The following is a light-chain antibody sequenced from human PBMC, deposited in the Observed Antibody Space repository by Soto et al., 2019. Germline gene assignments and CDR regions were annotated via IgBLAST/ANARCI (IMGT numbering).Light chain of an antibody. CDR3: SSSAASNNFYFV. J-gene: IGLJ3*02. CDR2: EVT. Sequence: QSALTQPTSASGSPGQSVTISCTGTSSDVGGYNYVSWYQQYPGRAPKLMIYEVTKRPSGVPDRFSGSKSGHTASLTVSGLQAEDEADYYCSSSAASNNFYFVFGGGTKLTVL. CDR1: SSDVGGYNY. V-gene: IGLV2-8*01.